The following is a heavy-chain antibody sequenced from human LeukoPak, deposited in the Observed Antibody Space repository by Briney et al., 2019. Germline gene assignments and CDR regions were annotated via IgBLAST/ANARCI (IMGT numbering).Heavy chain of an antibody. CDR1: GYSISSGYY. CDR3: ASPPTGYSYGYFDY. D-gene: IGHD5-18*01. CDR2: IYHSGST. J-gene: IGHJ4*02. Sequence: PSETLSLTCTVSGYSISSGYYWGWIRQPPGKGLEWIGSIYHSGSTYYNPSLKSRVTISVDTSKNQFSLKLSSVTAADTAVYYCASPPTGYSYGYFDYWGQGTLVTVSS. V-gene: IGHV4-38-2*02.